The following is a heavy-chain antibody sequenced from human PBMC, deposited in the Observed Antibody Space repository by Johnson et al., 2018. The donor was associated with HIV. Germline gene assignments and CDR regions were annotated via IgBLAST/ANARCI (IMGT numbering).Heavy chain of an antibody. Sequence: VQLVESGGGLEQPGRSLRLSCVGSGFTFSTNWMHWVRQAPGKGLVWVSRINSDGSSTSYAESVKGRFTISRDNAKNTLYLQMNSLKTEDTAVYYCAQDGTLRAFDIWGQGTMVTVSS. V-gene: IGHV3-74*02. J-gene: IGHJ3*02. CDR3: AQDGTLRAFDI. CDR2: INSDGSST. CDR1: GFTFSTNW.